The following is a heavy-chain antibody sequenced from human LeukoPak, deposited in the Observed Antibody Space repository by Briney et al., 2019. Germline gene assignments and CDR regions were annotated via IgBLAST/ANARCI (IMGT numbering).Heavy chain of an antibody. D-gene: IGHD1-26*01. CDR3: ARGSGSLNPFDI. CDR1: GYTFTNFG. V-gene: IGHV1-18*01. Sequence: ASVKVSCKASGYTFTNFGISWVRQAPGQGLEWMGWISGYNGNTNYAQKLQGRVTMTTDTSTSTAYMELRSLRSDDTAVYYCARGSGSLNPFDIWGQGTMVTVSS. CDR2: ISGYNGNT. J-gene: IGHJ3*02.